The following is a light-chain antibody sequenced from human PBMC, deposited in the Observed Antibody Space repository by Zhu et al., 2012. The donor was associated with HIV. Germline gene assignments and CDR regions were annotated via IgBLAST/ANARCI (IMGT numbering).Light chain of an antibody. V-gene: IGKV1-9*01. Sequence: DIQLTQSPSFLSASVGDRVTITCRASQGISTYLAWYQQKPGKAPKFLIYAASTLQSGVPSRFSGSGSGTEFTLTISSLQPEDFAVYYCQQYGSSPTFGGGTKVEIK. CDR1: QGISTY. J-gene: IGKJ4*01. CDR2: AAS. CDR3: QQYGSSPT.